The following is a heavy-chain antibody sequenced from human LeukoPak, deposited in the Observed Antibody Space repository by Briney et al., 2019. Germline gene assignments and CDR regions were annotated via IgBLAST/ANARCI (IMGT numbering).Heavy chain of an antibody. CDR3: ARTDCTGGVCYKRDPGYYFDY. CDR2: IYYSGST. J-gene: IGHJ4*02. CDR1: GGSISSYY. D-gene: IGHD2-8*02. Sequence: SETLSLTCTVSGGSISSYYWSWIRQPPGKGLEWIGYIYYSGSTNYNPSLKSRVTISVDTSKNQFSLKLSSVTAADTAVYYCARTDCTGGVCYKRDPGYYFDYWGQGTLVTVSS. V-gene: IGHV4-59*01.